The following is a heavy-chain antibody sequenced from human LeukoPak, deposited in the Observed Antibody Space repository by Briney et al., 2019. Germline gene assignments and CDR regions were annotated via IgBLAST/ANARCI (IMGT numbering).Heavy chain of an antibody. V-gene: IGHV3-48*01. J-gene: IGHJ4*02. Sequence: GGSLRLSCAASGFTFSDYSMTWVRQAPGKGLEWLSYISISGSFIYYGDSVKGRFTISRDNGRNSLHLQMNSLRAEDTAVYYCAREVYYGSGRRFDLWGQGTLVTVSS. CDR1: GFTFSDYS. D-gene: IGHD3-10*01. CDR3: AREVYYGSGRRFDL. CDR2: ISISGSFI.